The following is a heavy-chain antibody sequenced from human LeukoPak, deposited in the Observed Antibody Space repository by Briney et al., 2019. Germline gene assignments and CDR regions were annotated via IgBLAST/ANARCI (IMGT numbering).Heavy chain of an antibody. CDR3: ARIARDSSGYYWFDP. Sequence: SETLSLTCTVSGGSITNYYWSWIRQPPGKGLEWIGYIYYSGSTNYNPSLKSRVTISVDTSKNQFSLKLSSVTAADTAVYYCARIARDSSGYYWFDPWGQGTLVTVSS. CDR2: IYYSGST. D-gene: IGHD3-22*01. J-gene: IGHJ5*02. CDR1: GGSITNYY. V-gene: IGHV4-59*01.